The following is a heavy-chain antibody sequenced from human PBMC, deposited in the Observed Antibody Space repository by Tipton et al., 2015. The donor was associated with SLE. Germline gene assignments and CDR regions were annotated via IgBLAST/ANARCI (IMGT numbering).Heavy chain of an antibody. CDR1: GGSFSGYY. J-gene: IGHJ4*02. Sequence: TLSLTCAVYGGSFSGYYWGWIRQPPGKGLEWIGSIYHSGSTYYNPSLKSRGTISVDTSKNQFSLKLSSVTAADTAVYYCARDYDILTGLGNYWGQGTLVTVSS. V-gene: IGHV4-38-2*02. D-gene: IGHD3-9*01. CDR3: ARDYDILTGLGNY. CDR2: IYHSGST.